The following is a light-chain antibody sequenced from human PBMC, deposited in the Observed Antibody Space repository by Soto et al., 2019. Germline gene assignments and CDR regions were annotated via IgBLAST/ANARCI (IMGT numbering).Light chain of an antibody. V-gene: IGKV1-9*01. Sequence: DIQLTQSPSFLSASVGDRVTVSCRASQDISTSLAWFQQKAGKVPQLLVYPASTLQDGVPSRFSGSGSGTYFTLTINNLQAEVFATYYCHHLRTYPFRFGQGTKLDIK. J-gene: IGKJ2*03. CDR2: PAS. CDR1: QDISTS. CDR3: HHLRTYPFR.